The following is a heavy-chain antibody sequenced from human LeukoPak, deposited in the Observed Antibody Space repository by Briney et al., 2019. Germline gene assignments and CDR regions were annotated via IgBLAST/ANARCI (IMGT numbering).Heavy chain of an antibody. Sequence: GESLRLSCAASGFPFSSYYMSWVRQAPGKGLEWVANINKDGGDKFYVGALKGRFAISRDNAKNTLYLQMNSLRAEDTAVYYCVKEGGSSWSDYWGKGTLVTVSS. CDR1: GFPFSSYY. J-gene: IGHJ4*02. D-gene: IGHD6-13*01. V-gene: IGHV3-7*01. CDR3: VKEGGSSWSDY. CDR2: INKDGGDK.